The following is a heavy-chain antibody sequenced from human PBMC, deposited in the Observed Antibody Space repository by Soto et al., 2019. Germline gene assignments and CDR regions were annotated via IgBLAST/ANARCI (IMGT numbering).Heavy chain of an antibody. CDR3: ARDGIAARRSHDY. J-gene: IGHJ4*02. CDR1: GFTFSSYS. V-gene: IGHV3-21*01. D-gene: IGHD6-6*01. CDR2: ISSSSSYI. Sequence: GGSLRLSCAASGFTFSSYSMSWVRQAPGKGLEWVSSISSSSSYIYYADSVKGRFTISRDNAKNSLYLQMNSLRAEDTAVYYCARDGIAARRSHDYWGQGTLVTVSS.